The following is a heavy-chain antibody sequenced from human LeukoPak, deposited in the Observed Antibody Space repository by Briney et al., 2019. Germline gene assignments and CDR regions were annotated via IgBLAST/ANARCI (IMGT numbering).Heavy chain of an antibody. V-gene: IGHV3-48*03. CDR2: ISSSGSTI. J-gene: IGHJ1*01. CDR1: GFTFSSYE. Sequence: GGSLRLSCAASGFTFSSYEMNWVRQAPGKGLEWVSYISSSGSTIYYADSAKGRFTISRDNAKNSLYLQMNSLRAEDTAVYYCARPSRIGYSNGLVLQHWGQGTLVTVSS. CDR3: ARPSRIGYSNGLVLQH. D-gene: IGHD4-11*01.